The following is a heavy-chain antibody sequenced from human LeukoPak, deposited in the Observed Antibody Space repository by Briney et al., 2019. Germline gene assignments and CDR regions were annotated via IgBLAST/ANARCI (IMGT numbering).Heavy chain of an antibody. CDR3: ARGLAGAVAGTSRNYYYYYYMDV. CDR1: GYTFTSYD. CDR2: MNPNSGNT. V-gene: IGHV1-8*01. J-gene: IGHJ6*03. Sequence: ASVKVSCKASGYTFTSYDINWVRQATGQGLEWMGWMNPNSGNTGYAQKFQGRVTMTRNTSISTAYMELSGLRSEDTAVYYCARGLAGAVAGTSRNYYYYYYMDVWGKGTTVTVSS. D-gene: IGHD6-19*01.